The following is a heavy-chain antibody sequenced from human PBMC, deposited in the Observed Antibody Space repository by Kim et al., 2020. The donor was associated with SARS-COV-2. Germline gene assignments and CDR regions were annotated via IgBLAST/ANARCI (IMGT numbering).Heavy chain of an antibody. J-gene: IGHJ3*01. Sequence: GGSLRLSCSASGFTFDDYAIHWVRQAPGKGLEWVSGISWNSDSIAYAGSVKGRFTISRDNARNSLYLQMDSLRPEDTALYYCAKSSRAHYDFWNGFHDA. CDR3: AKSSRAHYDFWNGFHDA. V-gene: IGHV3-9*01. CDR1: GFTFDDYA. D-gene: IGHD3-3*01. CDR2: ISWNSDSI.